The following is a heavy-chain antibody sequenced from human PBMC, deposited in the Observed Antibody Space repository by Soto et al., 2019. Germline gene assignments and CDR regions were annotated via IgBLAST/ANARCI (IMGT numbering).Heavy chain of an antibody. CDR2: ISAYNGNT. V-gene: IGHV1-18*01. CDR3: ARGSYDFWSGYPIRFDP. Sequence: QVQLVQSGAEVKKPGASVKVSCKASGYTFTSYGISWVRQAPGQGLEWMGWISAYNGNTNYTQKLQGRVTMTTDTSTSTAYMELRSLRSDDTAVYYCARGSYDFWSGYPIRFDPWGQGTLVTVSS. CDR1: GYTFTSYG. D-gene: IGHD3-3*01. J-gene: IGHJ5*02.